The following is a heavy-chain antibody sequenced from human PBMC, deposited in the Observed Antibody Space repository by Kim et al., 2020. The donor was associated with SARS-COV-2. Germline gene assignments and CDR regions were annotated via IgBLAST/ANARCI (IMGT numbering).Heavy chain of an antibody. V-gene: IGHV7-4-1*02. CDR2: INTNTGNP. CDR1: GYTFTSYA. CDR3: ARDRDVLRFLLYYYYGMDV. Sequence: ASVKVSCKASGYTFTSYAMNWVRQAPGQGLEWMGWINTNTGNPTYAQGFTGRFVFSLDTSVSTAYLQISSLKAEDTAVYYCARDRDVLRFLLYYYYGMDVWGQGTTVTVSS. D-gene: IGHD3-3*01. J-gene: IGHJ6*02.